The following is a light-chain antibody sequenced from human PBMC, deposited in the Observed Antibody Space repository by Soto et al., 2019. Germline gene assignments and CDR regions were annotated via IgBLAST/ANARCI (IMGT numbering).Light chain of an antibody. CDR2: DAS. J-gene: IGKJ1*01. CDR3: QQRSDWPVT. Sequence: EIVLTQSPATLSLSPGERATLSCRASQSVRSYLAWYQQKPGQAPRLPIYDASSRATGIPARFSGSGSGTDFSLTISSLEPEDFAIYYCQQRSDWPVTFGQGTKV. V-gene: IGKV3-11*01. CDR1: QSVRSY.